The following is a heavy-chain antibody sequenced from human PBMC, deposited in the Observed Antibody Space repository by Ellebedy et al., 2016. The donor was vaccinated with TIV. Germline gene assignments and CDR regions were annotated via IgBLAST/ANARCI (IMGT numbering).Heavy chain of an antibody. D-gene: IGHD5-12*01. CDR3: ARGVATTDAFDI. J-gene: IGHJ3*02. Sequence: ASVKVSCXASGYTFTSYGISWVRQAPGQGLEWMGWINPKNGHTNYAQNFQGRVTMTTDTSINTAYMELSRLTSDDTAVYYCARGVATTDAFDIWGQGTMVTVSS. CDR2: INPKNGHT. CDR1: GYTFTSYG. V-gene: IGHV1-18*01.